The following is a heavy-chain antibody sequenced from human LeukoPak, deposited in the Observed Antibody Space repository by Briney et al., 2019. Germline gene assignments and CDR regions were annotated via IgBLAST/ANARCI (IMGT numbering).Heavy chain of an antibody. Sequence: ASVKVSCKASGYTFTGYYMLWVRQAPGQGLEWMGWINPNSGGTNYAQKFQGRVTMTRDTSISTAYMELYSLTSDDTAVYYCANVYSNYWEWEYWGQGTLVTVSS. V-gene: IGHV1-2*02. J-gene: IGHJ4*02. CDR3: ANVYSNYWEWEY. CDR1: GYTFTGYY. D-gene: IGHD1-26*01. CDR2: INPNSGGT.